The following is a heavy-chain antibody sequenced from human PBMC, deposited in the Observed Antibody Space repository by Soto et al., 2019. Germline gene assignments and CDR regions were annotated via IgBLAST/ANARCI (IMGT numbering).Heavy chain of an antibody. V-gene: IGHV1-18*01. CDR3: ARSMHDYSPNWFDP. Sequence: GASVKVSWKASGYTFTSYGISWVRQAPGQGLEWMGWISAYNGNTNYAQKLQGRVTMTTDTSTSTAYMELRSLRSDDTAVYYCARSMHDYSPNWFDPWGQGTLVTVSS. CDR1: GYTFTSYG. J-gene: IGHJ5*02. D-gene: IGHD4-4*01. CDR2: ISAYNGNT.